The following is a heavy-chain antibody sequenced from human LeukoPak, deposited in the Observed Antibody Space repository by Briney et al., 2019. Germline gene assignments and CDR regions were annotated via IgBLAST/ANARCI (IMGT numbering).Heavy chain of an antibody. V-gene: IGHV3-7*03. CDR3: VKDSPPRYSGSPPAY. D-gene: IGHD1-26*01. CDR1: GFTFSSYW. CDR2: INKDGGEK. J-gene: IGHJ4*02. Sequence: GGSLRLSCAASGFTFSSYWMSWVRQAPGKGLEWVANINKDGGEKYYVDSVKGRFTISRDNAKNSLYLQMNSLRADDTAVYYCVKDSPPRYSGSPPAYWGQGALVTVSS.